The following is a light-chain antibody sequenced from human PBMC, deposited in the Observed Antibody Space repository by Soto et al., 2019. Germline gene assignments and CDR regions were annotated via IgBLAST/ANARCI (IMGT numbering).Light chain of an antibody. CDR1: NIERKS. CDR2: DDS. Sequence: SYELTQAPSVSVAPGQTATITCGGDNIERKSVHWLQQKSGQAPVLVVYDDSDRPSGIPERFSGSNSGNTATLTISRVEVGDEADYHCQVWDSSSGQVFGGGTKLTVL. J-gene: IGLJ3*02. V-gene: IGLV3-21*02. CDR3: QVWDSSSGQV.